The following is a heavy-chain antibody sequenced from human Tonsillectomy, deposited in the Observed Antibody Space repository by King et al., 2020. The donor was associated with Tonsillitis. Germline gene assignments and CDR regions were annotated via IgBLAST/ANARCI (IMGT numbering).Heavy chain of an antibody. CDR2: INNSGST. D-gene: IGHD3-16*01. V-gene: IGHV4-34*01. J-gene: IGHJ3*02. CDR3: ARGGYTYAYRNDAFDI. CDR1: GGSFSGYY. Sequence: VQLQQWGAGLLKPSETLSLTCAVYGGSFSGYYWSWIRQSPGKGLEWIGEINNSGSTNYNPSLKSRATISVETSKNHFSLEQSSVTAADTAVYYCARGGYTYAYRNDAFDIWGQGTMVTVSS.